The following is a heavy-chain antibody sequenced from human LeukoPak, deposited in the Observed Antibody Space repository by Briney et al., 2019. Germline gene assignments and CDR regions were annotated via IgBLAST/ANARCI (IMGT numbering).Heavy chain of an antibody. D-gene: IGHD5-24*01. V-gene: IGHV4-30-2*01. CDR1: GGSISSGGYS. J-gene: IGHJ2*01. Sequence: SETLSLTCGVSGGSISSGGYSWSWIRQPQGKGREWIGYIYQSGSTYYNPSLKSRVTMSVDTSENQFSLRLTSVTAADTAVYYCARDTTYNSYWYFDLWGRGTLVTVSS. CDR2: IYQSGST. CDR3: ARDTTYNSYWYFDL.